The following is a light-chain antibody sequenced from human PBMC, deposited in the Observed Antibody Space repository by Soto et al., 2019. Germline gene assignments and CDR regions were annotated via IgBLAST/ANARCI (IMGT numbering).Light chain of an antibody. Sequence: QSPLTQPASVSGSPGQSITISCTGSSNDIGTYEYVSWHQHHPGRAPKLIIFGVNDRPSGISDRFSGSESGNTASLTIFGLQLEDEAVYYCSSYTTGSTLPWVFGTGTKVTVL. V-gene: IGLV2-14*01. CDR3: SSYTTGSTLPWV. J-gene: IGLJ1*01. CDR2: GVN. CDR1: SNDIGTYEY.